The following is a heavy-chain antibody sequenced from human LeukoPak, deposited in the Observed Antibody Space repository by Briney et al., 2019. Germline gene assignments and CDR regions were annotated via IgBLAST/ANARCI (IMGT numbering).Heavy chain of an antibody. CDR3: AKRICSGRSCNFDY. V-gene: IGHV3-23*01. J-gene: IGHJ4*02. Sequence: GGSLRLSCAASGFTFSNYALSWVRQAPGKGLEWVSAISDSGRATNCADSVKGRFTISRDNSRNTLYLQMNGLRAEDTAIYYCAKRICSGRSCNFDYWDQGTLVTVSS. CDR2: ISDSGRAT. D-gene: IGHD2-15*01. CDR1: GFTFSNYA.